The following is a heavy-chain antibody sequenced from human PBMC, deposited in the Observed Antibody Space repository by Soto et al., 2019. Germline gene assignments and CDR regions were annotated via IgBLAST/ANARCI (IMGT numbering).Heavy chain of an antibody. J-gene: IGHJ5*02. D-gene: IGHD3-9*01. CDR1: GGSISSSSYY. CDR3: ARPVTIFGWFDP. Sequence: QLQLQESGPGLVKPSETLSLTCTVSGGSISSSSYYWGWIRQPPGKGLEWIGSIYYSGSTYYNPSLKSRVTISVDTSKNQFSLKLSSVTAADTAVYYCARPVTIFGWFDPWGQGTLVTVSS. V-gene: IGHV4-39*01. CDR2: IYYSGST.